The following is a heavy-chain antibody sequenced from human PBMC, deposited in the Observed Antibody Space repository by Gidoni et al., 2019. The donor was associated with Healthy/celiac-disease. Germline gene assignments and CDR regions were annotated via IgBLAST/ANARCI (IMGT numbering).Heavy chain of an antibody. CDR2: ISSSSSTI. Sequence: EVQLVESGGGLVQPGGSLRLSCAASGFTFSSYSMNWVRQAPGKGLEWVSYISSSSSTIYYADSVKGRFTISRDNAKNSLYLQMNSLRDEDTAVYYCARSSRFDSSGYPSVGAFDIWGQGTMVTVSS. V-gene: IGHV3-48*02. CDR3: ARSSRFDSSGYPSVGAFDI. CDR1: GFTFSSYS. D-gene: IGHD3-22*01. J-gene: IGHJ3*02.